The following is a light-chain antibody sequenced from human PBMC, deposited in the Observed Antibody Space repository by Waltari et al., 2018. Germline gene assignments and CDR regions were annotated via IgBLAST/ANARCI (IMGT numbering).Light chain of an antibody. Sequence: DIVMTQSPLSLPVTPGEPASISCRSSQSLLHTNAYNYLDWYLQKPGQSPQLLIYLGSNRASGVPDRFSGSGSGTDFTLKISRVEAEDVGVYYCMQALQTPRTFGQGTKVELK. V-gene: IGKV2-28*01. CDR3: MQALQTPRT. CDR1: QSLLHTNAYNY. J-gene: IGKJ1*01. CDR2: LGS.